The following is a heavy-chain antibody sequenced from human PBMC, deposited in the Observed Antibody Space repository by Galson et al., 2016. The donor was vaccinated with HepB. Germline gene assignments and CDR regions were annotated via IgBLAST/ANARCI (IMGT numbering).Heavy chain of an antibody. V-gene: IGHV3-7*01. J-gene: IGHJ4*02. CDR1: GFTFDDFA. CDR3: ATTRLSDN. Sequence: SLRLSCAASGFTFDDFAMHWVRQAPGKGLEWVANIKPDGSDANYVDSVRGRFTISRDNAKNSLFLQMNVVRAEDTAVYYCATTRLSDNWGQGTLVTVSS. D-gene: IGHD3-16*01. CDR2: IKPDGSDA.